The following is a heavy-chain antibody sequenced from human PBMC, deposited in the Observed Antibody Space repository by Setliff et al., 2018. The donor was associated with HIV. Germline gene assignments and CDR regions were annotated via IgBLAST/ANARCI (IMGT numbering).Heavy chain of an antibody. D-gene: IGHD3-10*01. CDR1: GGSLSNYF. Sequence: SETLSLTCAVYGGSLSNYFWTWIRQSPGRGLEWIGEINHNENTNYNPSLKSRVTISVDTSRNQSSLNLSSVTAADTAVYYCARHVVTYFSGLGSYSYLDSWGQGILVTVSS. J-gene: IGHJ4*02. V-gene: IGHV4-34*01. CDR3: ARHVVTYFSGLGSYSYLDS. CDR2: INHNENT.